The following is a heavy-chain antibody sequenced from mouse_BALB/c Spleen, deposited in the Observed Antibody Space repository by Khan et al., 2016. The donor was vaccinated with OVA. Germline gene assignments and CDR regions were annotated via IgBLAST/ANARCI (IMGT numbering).Heavy chain of an antibody. CDR1: GYTFTSYW. V-gene: IGHV1S132*01. CDR3: ASSDYGDYGFVY. D-gene: IGHD2-13*01. J-gene: IGHJ3*01. Sequence: QVQLQQSGAELVKPGASVKLSCKTSGYTFTSYWIQWVKQRPGQGLGWIGQIFPGTGTTYYNENFKGKATLTADTSSSTAYMQLTSLTSEASAVFYYASSDYGDYGFVYWGQGTLVTVSP. CDR2: IFPGTGTT.